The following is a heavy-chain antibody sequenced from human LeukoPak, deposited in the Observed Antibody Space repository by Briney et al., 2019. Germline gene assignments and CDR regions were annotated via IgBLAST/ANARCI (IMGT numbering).Heavy chain of an antibody. Sequence: GASVKVSCKASGYTFTGYYMHWVRQAPGQGLEWMGWINPNSGGTNYAQKFQGRVTMTRDTSISTAYMELGRLRSDDTAVYYCARVLHTYYDFWSGYYRANFDYWGQGTLVTVSS. V-gene: IGHV1-2*02. CDR3: ARVLHTYYDFWSGYYRANFDY. D-gene: IGHD3-3*01. J-gene: IGHJ4*02. CDR2: INPNSGGT. CDR1: GYTFTGYY.